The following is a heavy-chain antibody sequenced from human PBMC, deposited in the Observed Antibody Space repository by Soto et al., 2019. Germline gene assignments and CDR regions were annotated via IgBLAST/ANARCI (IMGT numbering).Heavy chain of an antibody. V-gene: IGHV3-23*01. CDR3: ARDRPSRITMIVVVTVYYYYGMDV. CDR1: GFTFSSYA. D-gene: IGHD3-22*01. J-gene: IGHJ6*02. CDR2: ISGSGGST. Sequence: GGSLRLSCAASGFTFSSYAMSWVRQAPGKGLEWVSGISGSGGSTYYADSVKGRFTISRDNSKNTLFLQMNSLRAEDTAVYYCARDRPSRITMIVVVTVYYYYGMDVWGQGTTVTVSS.